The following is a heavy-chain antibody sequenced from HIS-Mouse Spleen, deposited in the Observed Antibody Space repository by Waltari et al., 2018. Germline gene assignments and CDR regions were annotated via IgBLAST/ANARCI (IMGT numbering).Heavy chain of an antibody. CDR1: GGSISSSSYY. D-gene: IGHD6-13*01. J-gene: IGHJ2*01. Sequence: QLQLQESGPGLVKPSETLSLTCTVSGGSISSSSYYWGWIRQPPGRGLEWIGSIYYSGSTCYHPSHKSRGTISVETSKNQFSLKLSSVTAADTAVYYCAREIPYSSSWYDWYFDLWGRGTLVTVSS. V-gene: IGHV4-39*07. CDR2: IYYSGST. CDR3: AREIPYSSSWYDWYFDL.